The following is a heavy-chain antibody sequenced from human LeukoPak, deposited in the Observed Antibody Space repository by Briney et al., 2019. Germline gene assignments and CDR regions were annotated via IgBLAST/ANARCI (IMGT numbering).Heavy chain of an antibody. V-gene: IGHV6-1*01. CDR2: TYYRSKWYN. CDR3: ARKSVADWYFDL. CDR1: GDSISNNSFA. J-gene: IGHJ2*01. D-gene: IGHD6-19*01. Sequence: SQTLSLTCAISGDSISNNSFAWNWIRQSPSRGLEWLGRTYYRSKWYNDYVVSVKSRININADTSKNQFSLQLNSVTPEDTAMYYCARKSVADWYFDLWGRGTLVTVSS.